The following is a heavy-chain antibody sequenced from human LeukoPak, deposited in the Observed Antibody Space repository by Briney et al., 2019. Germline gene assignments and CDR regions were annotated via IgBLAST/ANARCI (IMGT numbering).Heavy chain of an antibody. J-gene: IGHJ6*03. Sequence: SETLSLTCTVSGGSISSSSYYWGWIRQPPGKGLEWIGSIYYSGSTYYNPSLKSRVTISVDTSKNQFSLKLSSVTAADTAVYYCASPRGHYYDGSGYYFSYYYYMDVWGKGTTVTVSS. V-gene: IGHV4-39*01. CDR1: GGSISSSSYY. CDR2: IYYSGST. D-gene: IGHD3-22*01. CDR3: ASPRGHYYDGSGYYFSYYYYMDV.